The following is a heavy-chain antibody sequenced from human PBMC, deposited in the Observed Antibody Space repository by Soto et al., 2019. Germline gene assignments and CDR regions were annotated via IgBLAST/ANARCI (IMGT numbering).Heavy chain of an antibody. CDR3: ARVITIFGVVPG. J-gene: IGHJ4*02. CDR1: GYTFTSYD. CDR2: MNPNSGNT. V-gene: IGHV1-8*01. Sequence: QVQLVQSGAEVKKPGASVKVSCKASGYTFTSYDINWVRQATGQGLEWMGWMNPNSGNTGYAQKFQGRATMTRNTSISTAYTEMSSLRSEDTAVYYCARVITIFGVVPGWGQGTLVTVSS. D-gene: IGHD3-3*01.